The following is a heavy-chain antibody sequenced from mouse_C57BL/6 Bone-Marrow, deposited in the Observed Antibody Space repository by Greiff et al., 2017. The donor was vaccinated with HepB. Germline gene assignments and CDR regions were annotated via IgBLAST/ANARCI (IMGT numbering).Heavy chain of an antibody. J-gene: IGHJ4*01. Sequence: QVQLKESGAELMKPGASVKLSCKATGYTFTGYWIEWVKQRPGHGLEWIGDILPGSGITNYNEKFKGKATFTADTSSNTAYMQLSSLTTEDSAIYYCARHYGAMDYWGQGTSVTVSS. CDR1: GYTFTGYW. D-gene: IGHD1-1*01. CDR3: ARHYGAMDY. V-gene: IGHV1-9*01. CDR2: ILPGSGIT.